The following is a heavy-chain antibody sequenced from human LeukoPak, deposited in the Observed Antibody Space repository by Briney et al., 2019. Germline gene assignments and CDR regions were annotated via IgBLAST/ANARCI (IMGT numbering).Heavy chain of an antibody. D-gene: IGHD1-26*01. CDR2: ISWDGDST. CDR3: TKDIYAKGAVGAFDY. Sequence: PGGSLRLPCAASGITFDDYTMHWVRQAPGKGLEWVSLISWDGDSTYYADSVKGRFTISRDNSKNSLYLQMNSLRTEDSAFYYCTKDIYAKGAVGAFDYWGQRTLVTVSS. V-gene: IGHV3-43*01. J-gene: IGHJ4*02. CDR1: GITFDDYT.